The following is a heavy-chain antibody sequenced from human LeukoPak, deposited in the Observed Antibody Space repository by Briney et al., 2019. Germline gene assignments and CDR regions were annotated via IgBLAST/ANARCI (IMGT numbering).Heavy chain of an antibody. J-gene: IGHJ4*02. D-gene: IGHD4-17*01. CDR3: AKDDDGQHHGVDH. Sequence: GGSLRLSCAASGFTVSSYAMTWVRQAPGKGLEWVSAIGYSTGDTNYADSVKGRFAISRDNSMITLYLQMSSLRADDTALYYCAKDDDGQHHGVDHWGQGTLVTVSS. V-gene: IGHV3-23*01. CDR2: IGYSTGDT. CDR1: GFTVSSYA.